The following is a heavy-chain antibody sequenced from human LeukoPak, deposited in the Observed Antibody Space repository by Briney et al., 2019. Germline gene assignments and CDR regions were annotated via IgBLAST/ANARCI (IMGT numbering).Heavy chain of an antibody. V-gene: IGHV4-59*08. Sequence: SETLSLTCTVSGGSISSYYWSWIRQPPGKGLEWIGYIYYSGSTNYNPSLKSRVTISVDTSKNQFSLKLSSVTAADTAVYYCASGGEASSNYYYYYYMDVWGKGTTVTVSS. D-gene: IGHD3-10*01. CDR1: GGSISSYY. J-gene: IGHJ6*03. CDR2: IYYSGST. CDR3: ASGGEASSNYYYYYYMDV.